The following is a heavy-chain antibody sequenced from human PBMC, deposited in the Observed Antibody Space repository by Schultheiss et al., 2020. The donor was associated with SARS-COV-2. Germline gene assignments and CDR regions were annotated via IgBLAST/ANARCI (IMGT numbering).Heavy chain of an antibody. V-gene: IGHV3-21*06. CDR1: EFTLSAYA. CDR2: ISSGADYI. J-gene: IGHJ3*02. CDR3: ARDFTYYDILTGYYQRGEAFDI. Sequence: GESLKISCIASEFTLSAYAMSWVRQAPGKGPEWVSTISSGADYIYYADSVKGRFTISRDNTENSLYLQMNSLRAEDTAMYYCARDFTYYDILTGYYQRGEAFDIWGQGTMVTVSS. D-gene: IGHD3-9*01.